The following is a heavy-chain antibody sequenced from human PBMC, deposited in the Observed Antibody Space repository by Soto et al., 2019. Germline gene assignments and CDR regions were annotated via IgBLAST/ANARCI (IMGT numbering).Heavy chain of an antibody. CDR1: GFTFSDYY. V-gene: IGHV3-11*01. D-gene: IGHD4-17*01. J-gene: IGHJ6*03. CDR2: ISSSGSTI. CDR3: SRDMVTTPEKYYYYSMDV. Sequence: QVQLVESGGGLVKPGGSLRLSSAPSGFTFSDYYMSWSRQAPGKGLEWVSYISSSGSTIYYADSVKGRFTISRDNAKNSLYLQINSLRAEDTAVYYCSRDMVTTPEKYYYYSMDVWGKGTTVTVSS.